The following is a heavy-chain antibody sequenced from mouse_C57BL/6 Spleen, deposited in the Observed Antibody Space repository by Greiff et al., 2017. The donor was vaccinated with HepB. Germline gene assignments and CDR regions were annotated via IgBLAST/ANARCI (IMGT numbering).Heavy chain of an antibody. J-gene: IGHJ4*01. CDR1: GYTFTSYW. CDR3: ARSLYYYGSGYAMDY. CDR2: IDPSDSET. D-gene: IGHD1-1*01. V-gene: IGHV1-52*01. Sequence: QVQLKQPGAELVRPGSSVKLSCKASGYTFTSYWMHWVKQRPIQGLEWIGNIDPSDSETHYNQKFKDKATLTVDKSSSTAYMQLSSLTSEDSAVYYCARSLYYYGSGYAMDYWGQGTSVTVSS.